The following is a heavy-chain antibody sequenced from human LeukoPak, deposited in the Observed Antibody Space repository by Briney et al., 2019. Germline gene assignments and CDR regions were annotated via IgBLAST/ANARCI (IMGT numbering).Heavy chain of an antibody. V-gene: IGHV4-59*12. CDR3: ARLMTTVTYYFDY. D-gene: IGHD4-17*01. CDR2: IYYSGST. CDR1: GGSISSYY. J-gene: IGHJ4*02. Sequence: SETLSLTCTVSGGSISSYYWSWIRQPPGKGLEWIGYIYYSGSTNYNPSLKSRVTISVDTSKNQFSLKLSSVTAADTAVYYCARLMTTVTYYFDYWGQGTLVTVSS.